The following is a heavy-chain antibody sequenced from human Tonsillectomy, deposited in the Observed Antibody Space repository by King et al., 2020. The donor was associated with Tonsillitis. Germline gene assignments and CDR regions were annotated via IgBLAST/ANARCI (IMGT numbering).Heavy chain of an antibody. CDR2: INTNTGNP. J-gene: IGHJ3*02. V-gene: IGHV7-4-1*02. CDR1: GYTFTSYA. CDR3: AREDPYYYDSSGYYRRADAFDI. D-gene: IGHD3-22*01. Sequence: VQLVESGSELKKPVASVKVSCKASGYTFTSYAMNWVRQAPGQGLEWMGWINTNTGNPTYAQGFTGRFVFSLDTSVSTAYLQISSLKAEDTAVYYCAREDPYYYDSSGYYRRADAFDIWGQGTMVTVSS.